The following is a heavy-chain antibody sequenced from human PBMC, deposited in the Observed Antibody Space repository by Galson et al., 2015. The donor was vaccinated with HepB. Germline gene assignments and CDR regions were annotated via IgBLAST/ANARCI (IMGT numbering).Heavy chain of an antibody. CDR1: GFTFNTYD. J-gene: IGHJ5*02. Sequence: SLRLSCAASGFTFNTYDMNWVRQAPGKGLEWVSYISNTASTIYYADSVKGRFTMSRDNANSSVDLQMNNLRAEDTAVYYCARVPRFLKWLNGDWFDPWGQGTLVTVSS. V-gene: IGHV3-48*03. CDR3: ARVPRFLKWLNGDWFDP. CDR2: ISNTASTI. D-gene: IGHD3-3*01.